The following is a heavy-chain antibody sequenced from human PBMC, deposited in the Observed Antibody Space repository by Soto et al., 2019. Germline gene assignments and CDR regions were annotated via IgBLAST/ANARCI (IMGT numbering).Heavy chain of an antibody. CDR1: GGSISSGGYY. J-gene: IGHJ4*02. CDR3: ARDHPHSYGVYYFDY. Sequence: SETLSLTCTVSGGSISSGGYYWNWIRQHPGKGLEWIGYIYYSGSTYYNPSLKSRVTISIDTSKNQVSLKVNSVTAADTAVYYCARDHPHSYGVYYFDYWGQGTPVTVS. CDR2: IYYSGST. V-gene: IGHV4-31*03. D-gene: IGHD5-18*01.